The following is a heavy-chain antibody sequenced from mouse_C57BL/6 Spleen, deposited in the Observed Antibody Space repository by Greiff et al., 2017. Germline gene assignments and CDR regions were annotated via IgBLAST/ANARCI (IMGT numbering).Heavy chain of an antibody. D-gene: IGHD3-1*01. Sequence: VQLQQSGAELVRPGASVTLSCKASGYTFTDSEMHWVKPTTVHGLEWIGAIDPETGGTAYNQKFKGKAILTADKSSSTAYMELRSLTSEDSAVYYWTRWGGSSAWCADWGQGTLVTVSA. CDR3: TRWGGSSAWCAD. CDR2: IDPETGGT. V-gene: IGHV1-15*01. CDR1: GYTFTDSE. J-gene: IGHJ3*01.